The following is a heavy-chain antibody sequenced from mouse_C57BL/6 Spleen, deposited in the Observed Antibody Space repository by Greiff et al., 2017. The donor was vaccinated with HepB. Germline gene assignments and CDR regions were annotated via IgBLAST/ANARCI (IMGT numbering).Heavy chain of an antibody. CDR1: GYTFTSYG. V-gene: IGHV1-81*01. D-gene: IGHD3-2*02. Sequence: VQLQQSGAELARPGASVKLSCKASGYTFTSYGISWVKQRPGQGLEWIGEIYPRSGNTYYNEKFKGKATLTADKSSSTAYMELRSLTSEDSAVYFCALDSSGYGSWGQGTTLTVSS. CDR2: IYPRSGNT. J-gene: IGHJ2*01. CDR3: ALDSSGYGS.